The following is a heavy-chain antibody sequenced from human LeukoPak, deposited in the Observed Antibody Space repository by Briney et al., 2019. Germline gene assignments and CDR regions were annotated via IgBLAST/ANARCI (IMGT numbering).Heavy chain of an antibody. V-gene: IGHV3-48*03. D-gene: IGHD3-10*02. CDR1: GFTFSSYE. Sequence: GGSLRLSCAASGFTFSSYEMNWAREAPGKGLEWVSYISSSGSTIYYAASVKGRFTISRDNDKNSLYLQMNSLRAEDTAVYYCAELGITMIGGVWGKGTTVTISS. CDR2: ISSSGSTI. CDR3: AELGITMIGGV. J-gene: IGHJ6*04.